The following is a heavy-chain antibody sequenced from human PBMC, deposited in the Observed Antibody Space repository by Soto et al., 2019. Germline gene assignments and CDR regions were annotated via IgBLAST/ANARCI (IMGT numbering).Heavy chain of an antibody. D-gene: IGHD2-21*02. V-gene: IGHV3-48*02. CDR2: ISTSSSTI. J-gene: IGHJ6*02. CDR1: GFTFSSYD. CDR3: AMAPGGGNSASYYYGMDV. Sequence: EVQLVESGGGLVQPGGSLRLSCAASGFTFSSYDMNWVRQAPGKGLEWVSYISTSSSTIYYADSVKGRFTISRDNAKNSLYLQMNSLRDEDRAVYYCAMAPGGGNSASYYYGMDVWGQGTTVTVSS.